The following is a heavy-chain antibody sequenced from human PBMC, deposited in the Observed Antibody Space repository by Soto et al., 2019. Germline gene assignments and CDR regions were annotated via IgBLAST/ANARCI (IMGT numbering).Heavy chain of an antibody. Sequence: PGGSLRLSCAASGFTFSDYYMGWIRQAPGKGLDWLSYISGNGNTIYYADSVKGRFTVSRDNAKNLLYLQMNSLRAEDTAVYYCARDAIVHCGGDCYGFFYWGQGTLVTVSS. CDR1: GFTFSDYY. CDR2: ISGNGNTI. V-gene: IGHV3-11*01. CDR3: ARDAIVHCGGDCYGFFY. J-gene: IGHJ4*02. D-gene: IGHD2-21*02.